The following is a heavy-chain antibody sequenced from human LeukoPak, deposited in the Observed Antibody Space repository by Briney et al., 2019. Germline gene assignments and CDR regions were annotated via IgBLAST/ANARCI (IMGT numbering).Heavy chain of an antibody. J-gene: IGHJ4*02. D-gene: IGHD6-6*01. CDR2: ISSSGSTI. V-gene: IGHV3-48*03. CDR1: GFTFSSYE. Sequence: GGSLRLSCAASGFTFSSYEMNWVRQAPGKGLEWVSYISSSGSTIYYADPVKGRFTISRDNAKNSLYLQMNSLRAEDTAVYYCASGFSSYFDYWGQGTLVTVSS. CDR3: ASGFSSYFDY.